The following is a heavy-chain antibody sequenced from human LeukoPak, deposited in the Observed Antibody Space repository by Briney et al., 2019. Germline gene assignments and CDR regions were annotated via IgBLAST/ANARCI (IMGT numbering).Heavy chain of an antibody. J-gene: IGHJ4*02. Sequence: SVKVSCKASGYTFTSYDINWVRQATGQGLEWMGWMNPNSGNTGYAQKFQGRVTMTRNTSISTAYMELSSLRSEDTAVYYCARDYGDYACFDYWGQGTLVTVSS. D-gene: IGHD4-17*01. CDR2: MNPNSGNT. V-gene: IGHV1-8*01. CDR1: GYTFTSYD. CDR3: ARDYGDYACFDY.